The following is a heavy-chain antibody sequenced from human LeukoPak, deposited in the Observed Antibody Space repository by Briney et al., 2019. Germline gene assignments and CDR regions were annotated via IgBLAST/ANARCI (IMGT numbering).Heavy chain of an antibody. D-gene: IGHD6-19*01. V-gene: IGHV3-23*01. Sequence: GGSLRLSCAASGFTFNSYAMYWVRQAPGKGLEWVSGIFGSGGSAHYADSVKGRFTIPRDNSKNTVYLQMDSLRVDDTAVYYCGKTTTGYSSGRYPGWPVDYWGQGTLVTVSS. CDR2: IFGSGGSA. J-gene: IGHJ4*02. CDR1: GFTFNSYA. CDR3: GKTTTGYSSGRYPGWPVDY.